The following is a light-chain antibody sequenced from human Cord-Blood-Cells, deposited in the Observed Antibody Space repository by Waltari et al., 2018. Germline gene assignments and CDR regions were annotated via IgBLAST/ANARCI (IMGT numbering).Light chain of an antibody. CDR1: SSDVGGYNY. J-gene: IGLJ1*01. V-gene: IGLV2-14*01. CDR2: EVS. Sequence: QSALTQPASVSGSPGQSITISCTRTSSDVGGYNYVPWYQQHPGNAPKLMIYEVSNRPSGVSNRFSGSKSGNTASLTISGLQAEDEADYYCSSYTSSSTPYVFGTGTKVTVL. CDR3: SSYTSSSTPYV.